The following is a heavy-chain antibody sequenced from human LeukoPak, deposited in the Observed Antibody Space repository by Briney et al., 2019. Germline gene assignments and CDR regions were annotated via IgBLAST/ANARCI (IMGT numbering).Heavy chain of an antibody. J-gene: IGHJ4*02. CDR2: ISGSGGST. V-gene: IGHV3-23*01. CDR1: GFTYSSYG. Sequence: GGSLRLSCAASGFTYSSYGMSWVRQAPGKGLEWVSAISGSGGSTYYADSVKGRFTISRDNSKNTLYLQMNSLRAEDTAVYYCATLQWLVTPYPDYWGQGTLVTVSS. D-gene: IGHD6-19*01. CDR3: ATLQWLVTPYPDY.